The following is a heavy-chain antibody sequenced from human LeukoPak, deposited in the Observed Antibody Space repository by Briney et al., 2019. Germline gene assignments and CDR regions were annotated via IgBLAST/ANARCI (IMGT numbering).Heavy chain of an antibody. Sequence: ASVKVSCKASGGTFSSYAISWVRQAPGQGLKWMGRIIPIFGTANYAQKFQGRVTITTDESTSTAYMELSSLRSEDTAVYYWSREYTGYWSGLRYWGQGTLVTVSS. D-gene: IGHD6-19*01. CDR1: GGTFSSYA. J-gene: IGHJ4*02. V-gene: IGHV1-69*05. CDR2: IIPIFGTA. CDR3: SREYTGYWSGLRY.